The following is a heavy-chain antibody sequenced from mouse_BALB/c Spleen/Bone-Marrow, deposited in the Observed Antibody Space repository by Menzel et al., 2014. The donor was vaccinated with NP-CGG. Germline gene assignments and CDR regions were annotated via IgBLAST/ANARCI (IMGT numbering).Heavy chain of an antibody. D-gene: IGHD2-1*01. Sequence: QVQLQQSGPGLVQPSQSLSIACTVSGFSLTSHGVHWVRQSPGKGLEWLGVIWSGGSTDYNAAFISRLSISKDNSKSQVFFKMNSLQANDTAIYYCARNQGNYVSWFAYWGQGTLVTVSA. CDR1: GFSLTSHG. J-gene: IGHJ3*01. CDR2: IWSGGST. CDR3: ARNQGNYVSWFAY. V-gene: IGHV2-2*02.